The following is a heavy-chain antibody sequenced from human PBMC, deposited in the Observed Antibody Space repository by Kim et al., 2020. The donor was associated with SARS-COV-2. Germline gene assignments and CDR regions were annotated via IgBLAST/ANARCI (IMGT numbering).Heavy chain of an antibody. Sequence: YADSVKGRFTISRDNSKRTLYLHMSSLRPEDTAVYHCAKRYRGVVGGPLDPWGQGTLVTVSS. D-gene: IGHD3-10*01. J-gene: IGHJ5*02. V-gene: IGHV3-30*02. CDR3: AKRYRGVVGGPLDP.